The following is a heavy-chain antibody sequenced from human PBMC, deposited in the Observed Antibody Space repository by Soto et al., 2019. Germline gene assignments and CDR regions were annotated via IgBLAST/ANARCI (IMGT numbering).Heavy chain of an antibody. CDR2: ISTYDGNT. J-gene: IGHJ4*02. V-gene: IGHV1-18*01. CDR3: ARDRGRSCIGGICPFDY. CDR1: GYSFTIYG. Sequence: ASVKVSCKASGYSFTIYGITWVRQSPGQGLEWMGWISTYDGNTNYAQNFQGRVSMARDTSTSTAYMELRSLRSDDTAVYYCARDRGRSCIGGICPFDYWGQGTLVTVSS. D-gene: IGHD2-15*01.